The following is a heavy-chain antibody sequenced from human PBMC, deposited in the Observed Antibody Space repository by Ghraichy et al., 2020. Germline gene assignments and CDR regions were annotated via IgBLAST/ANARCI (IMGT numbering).Heavy chain of an antibody. V-gene: IGHV3-53*01. CDR3: ARAGIAAAGTVDY. CDR2: IYSGGST. D-gene: IGHD6-13*01. J-gene: IGHJ4*02. CDR1: GFTVSSNY. Sequence: GGSLRLSCAASGFTVSSNYMSWVCQAPGKGLEWVSVIYSGGSTYYADSVKGRFTISRDNSKNTLYLQMNSLRAEDTAVYYCARAGIAAAGTVDYWGQGTLVTVSS.